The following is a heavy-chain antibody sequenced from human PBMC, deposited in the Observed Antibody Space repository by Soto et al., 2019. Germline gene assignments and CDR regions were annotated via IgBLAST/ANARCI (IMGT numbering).Heavy chain of an antibody. D-gene: IGHD6-6*01. CDR3: AADPYSSSSSYYYGMDV. CDR2: IVVGSGNT. Sequence: SVKVSCKASGFTFTSSAVQWVRQARGQRLEWIGWIVVGSGNTNYAQKFQERVTITRDMSTSTAYMELSSLRSEDTAVYYCAADPYSSSSSYYYGMDVWGQGTTVTVSS. CDR1: GFTFTSSA. V-gene: IGHV1-58*01. J-gene: IGHJ6*02.